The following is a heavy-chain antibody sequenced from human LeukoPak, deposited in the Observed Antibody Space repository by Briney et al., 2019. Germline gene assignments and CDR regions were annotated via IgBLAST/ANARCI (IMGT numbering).Heavy chain of an antibody. CDR2: IYPGDSDT. CDR3: ARHAGSPIAAAVRPPYYYYGMDV. CDR1: GYSFTSYW. Sequence: NHGESLKISCKGSGYSFTSYWIGWVRQMPGKGLEWMGIIYPGDSDTRYSPSFQGQVTISADKSISTAYLQWSSLKASDTAMYYCARHAGSPIAAAVRPPYYYYGMDVWGQGTTVTVSS. V-gene: IGHV5-51*01. D-gene: IGHD6-13*01. J-gene: IGHJ6*02.